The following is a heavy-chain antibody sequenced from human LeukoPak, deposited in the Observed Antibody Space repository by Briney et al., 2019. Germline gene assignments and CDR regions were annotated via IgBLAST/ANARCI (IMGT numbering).Heavy chain of an antibody. D-gene: IGHD3-22*01. CDR3: ARGGYYYDSSGYYYEGPFDY. V-gene: IGHV1-69*04. CDR2: IIPILGIA. J-gene: IGHJ4*02. CDR1: GGTFSSYA. Sequence: ASVKVSCKASGGTFSSYAISWVRQAPGQGLEWMGRIIPILGIANYAQKFQGRVTITADKSTSTAYMELSSLRSEDTAVYYCARGGYYYDSSGYYYEGPFDYWGQGTLVTVSS.